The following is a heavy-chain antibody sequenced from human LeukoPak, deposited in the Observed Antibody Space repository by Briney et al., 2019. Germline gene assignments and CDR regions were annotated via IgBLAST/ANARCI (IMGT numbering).Heavy chain of an antibody. CDR1: GGSISSYY. Sequence: PSETLSLTCTVSGGSISSYYWSWIRQPAGKGLEWIGRIYTSGSTNYNPSLKSRVTMSVDTSKNQFSLKLSSVTAADTAVYYCARDRGSSGWYGVYYFDYWGQGTLVTVSS. V-gene: IGHV4-4*07. D-gene: IGHD6-19*01. J-gene: IGHJ4*02. CDR2: IYTSGST. CDR3: ARDRGSSGWYGVYYFDY.